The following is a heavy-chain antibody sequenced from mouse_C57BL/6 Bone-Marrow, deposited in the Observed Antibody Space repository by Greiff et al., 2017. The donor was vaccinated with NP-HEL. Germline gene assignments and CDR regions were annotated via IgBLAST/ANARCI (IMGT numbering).Heavy chain of an antibody. CDR1: GYTFTDYT. Sequence: QVQLKQSDAELVKPGASVKISCTVSGYTFTDYTIHWMKQRPEQGLEWIGYIYPRDGSTKYNEKFKGKATLTADKSSSTAYMQLNSLTSEDSAVYFCAREGYYYGSSYPHWYFDVWGTGTTVTVSS. V-gene: IGHV1-78*01. D-gene: IGHD1-1*01. J-gene: IGHJ1*03. CDR2: IYPRDGST. CDR3: AREGYYYGSSYPHWYFDV.